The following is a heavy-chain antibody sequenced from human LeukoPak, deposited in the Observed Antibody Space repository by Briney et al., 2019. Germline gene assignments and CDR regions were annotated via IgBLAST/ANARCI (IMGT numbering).Heavy chain of an antibody. CDR2: INQDGSEK. V-gene: IGHV3-7*01. J-gene: IGHJ5*02. Sequence: GGSLRLSCAASGFTFSSYWMSWVRQAPGKGLEWVANINQDGSEKYYVDSVKGRFTISRDNARNSLYLQMNSLRAEDTAVYYCAREGCSGGSCYHNWFDPWGQGTLVTVSS. CDR3: AREGCSGGSCYHNWFDP. CDR1: GFTFSSYW. D-gene: IGHD2-15*01.